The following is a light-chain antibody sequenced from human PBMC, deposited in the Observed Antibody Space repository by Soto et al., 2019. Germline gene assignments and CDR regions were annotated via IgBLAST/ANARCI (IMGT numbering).Light chain of an antibody. J-gene: IGLJ2*01. CDR3: SSYTSSSTLVV. CDR2: EVS. V-gene: IGLV2-14*01. Sequence: QSALTQPASVSGSLGQSITISCTGTISDVGYYNYVSWYQQHLGKAPKLMIYEVSNRPSGVSNRFSGSKSGNTASLTISGLQAEDEADYYCSSYTSSSTLVVFGGGTQLTVL. CDR1: ISDVGYYNY.